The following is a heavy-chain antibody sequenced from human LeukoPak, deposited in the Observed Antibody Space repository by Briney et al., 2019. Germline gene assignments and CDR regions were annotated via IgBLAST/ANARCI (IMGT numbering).Heavy chain of an antibody. CDR2: ISGSGIST. Sequence: GGSLRLSCAASGFTFSNFAMSWVRQAPGKGLEWVSSISGSGISTYYADSLKGRFTISRDNFKNTLFLQLNSLRTEDTAVYYCAKDLRGYDMDFDYWGQGTLVTVSP. J-gene: IGHJ4*02. D-gene: IGHD5-12*01. CDR1: GFTFSNFA. CDR3: AKDLRGYDMDFDY. V-gene: IGHV3-23*01.